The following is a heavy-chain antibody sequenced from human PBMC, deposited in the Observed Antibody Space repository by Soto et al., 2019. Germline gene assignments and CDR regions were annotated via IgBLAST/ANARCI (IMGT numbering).Heavy chain of an antibody. V-gene: IGHV1-46*01. CDR1: AYTFTNYY. Sequence: SLKVSYEASAYTFTNYYFHWQPQPPGQGLEWMGMINPSRGGTDYAQKFQGRVTMTTDTSTSTAYMELKSLRSDDTAVFYCAREMVRGVGSDYWGQGT. CDR2: INPSRGGT. J-gene: IGHJ4*02. CDR3: AREMVRGVGSDY. D-gene: IGHD3-10*01.